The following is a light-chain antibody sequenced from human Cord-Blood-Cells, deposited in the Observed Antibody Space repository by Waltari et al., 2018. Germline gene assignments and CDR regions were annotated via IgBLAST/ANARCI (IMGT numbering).Light chain of an antibody. CDR2: GAS. V-gene: IGKV3-20*01. CDR3: QQYGSSPLT. Sequence: ESVLTQSPGTLSLSPGERATLSCRASQSVRSSYLAWYQQNPGQAPRLLIYGASSRATGIPAMFSGSGSETDFTLTISRLGPEDFAVYYCQQYGSSPLTFGQGTKVEIK. J-gene: IGKJ1*01. CDR1: QSVRSSY.